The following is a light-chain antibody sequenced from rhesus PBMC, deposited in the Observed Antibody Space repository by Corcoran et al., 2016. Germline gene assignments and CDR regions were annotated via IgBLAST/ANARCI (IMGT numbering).Light chain of an antibody. J-gene: IGKJ1*01. V-gene: IGKV1-25*01. CDR3: QHGYGNPWT. CDR2: KES. CDR1: QVISNN. Sequence: DIQMTQSPSSLSASVGDRVTITCQASQVISNNLAWYQQKPGKAPKLLIYKESTLQSGVPSRFRGNGSGTDFTLTIISLQPEDFASYYCQHGYGNPWTFGQGTKVEIK.